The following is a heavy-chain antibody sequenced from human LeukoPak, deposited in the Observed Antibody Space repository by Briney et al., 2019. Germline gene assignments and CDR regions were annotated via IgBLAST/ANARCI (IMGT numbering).Heavy chain of an antibody. D-gene: IGHD3-9*01. V-gene: IGHV1-18*04. CDR1: GYTFTSYG. CDR3: ARAIHFDWLLYPWFDY. CDR2: ISAYNGNT. Sequence: ASVKVSCKASGYTFTSYGISWVRQAPGQGLEGMGWISAYNGNTNYAQKLQGRVTITTDTSTSTAYMELRSLRSDDTAVYYCARAIHFDWLLYPWFDYWGQGTLVTVSS. J-gene: IGHJ4*02.